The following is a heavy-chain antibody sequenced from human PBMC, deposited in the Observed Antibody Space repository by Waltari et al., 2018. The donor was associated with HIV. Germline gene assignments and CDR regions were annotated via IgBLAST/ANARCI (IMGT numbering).Heavy chain of an antibody. CDR1: GYSLSRGSN. CDR2: TSYSEGT. D-gene: IGHD1-26*01. V-gene: IGHV4-38-2*01. Sequence: QVQLQESGPGLVKPSETLSLICAVSGYSLSRGSNWGWIRQPPGEGLEWIGSTSYSEGTYYNPSRRSRVTISLDTSKNQFSLNLNSVTAADTAVYFCARRRAQGDFDYWGQGTLVTVSS. J-gene: IGHJ4*02. CDR3: ARRRAQGDFDY.